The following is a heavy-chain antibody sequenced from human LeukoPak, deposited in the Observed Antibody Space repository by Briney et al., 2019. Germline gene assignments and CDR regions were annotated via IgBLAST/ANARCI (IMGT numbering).Heavy chain of an antibody. CDR3: ARGGYSYGINWFDP. D-gene: IGHD5-18*01. CDR1: GVSISSYY. CDR2: IYYSGST. J-gene: IGHJ5*02. V-gene: IGHV4-59*01. Sequence: KPSETLSLTCTVSGVSISSYYWSWLRQPPGKGLEWIGYIYYSGSTNYNPSLKSRVTISVDTSKNQFSLKLSSVTAADTAVYYCARGGYSYGINWFDPWGQGTLVTVSS.